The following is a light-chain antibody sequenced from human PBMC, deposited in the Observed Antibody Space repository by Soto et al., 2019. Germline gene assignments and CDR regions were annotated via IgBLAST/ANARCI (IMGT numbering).Light chain of an antibody. V-gene: IGKV1-17*01. Sequence: DIQMTQSPSSLSASVGDRVTITCRASQGIRSGLGWYQQKPGKAPKRLIDAASSLQSGVPSRFSGSGSGTEFTLTISSLQPEDFATYYCQQANSFPLTFGGGTKVDIK. CDR1: QGIRSG. J-gene: IGKJ4*01. CDR3: QQANSFPLT. CDR2: AAS.